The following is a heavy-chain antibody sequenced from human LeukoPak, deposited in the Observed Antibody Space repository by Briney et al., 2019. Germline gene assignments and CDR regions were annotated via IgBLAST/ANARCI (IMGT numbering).Heavy chain of an antibody. V-gene: IGHV3-21*01. J-gene: IGHJ6*03. CDR2: ISSSSSYI. CDR1: GFTFSSYS. CDR3: ARGYGSGSYYYYYYMDV. Sequence: ESGGSLRLSCAASGFTFSSYSMNWVRQARGKGLEWVSSISSSSSYIYYADSVKGRFTISRDNAKNSLYLQMNSLRAEDTAVYYCARGYGSGSYYYYYYMDVWGKGTTVTVSS. D-gene: IGHD3-10*01.